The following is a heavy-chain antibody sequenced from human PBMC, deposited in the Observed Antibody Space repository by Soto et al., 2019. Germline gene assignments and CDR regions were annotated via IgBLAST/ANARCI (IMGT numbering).Heavy chain of an antibody. D-gene: IGHD5-18*01. CDR1: GGSISSYY. CDR2: IYSGGST. CDR3: ARIRHVPSYGFDY. V-gene: IGHV4-59*01. Sequence: QVQLQESGPGLVKPSETLSLTCTVSGGSISSYYWSWIRQPPGKKLEWIGYIYSGGSTNYNPSLKSRLTISVDTSKHQFSLKLTSVTAADTAVYYCARIRHVPSYGFDYWGQGTLVTVSS. J-gene: IGHJ4*02.